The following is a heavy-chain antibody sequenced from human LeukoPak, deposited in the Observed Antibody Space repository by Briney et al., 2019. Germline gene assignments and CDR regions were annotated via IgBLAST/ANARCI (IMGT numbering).Heavy chain of an antibody. CDR1: GGSISSYS. CDR3: ARHYSYGDPPAFDI. D-gene: IGHD4-17*01. J-gene: IGHJ3*02. Sequence: SETLSLTCTVSGGSISSYSWSWIRQPPGKGLEWIGYMYSRGSTNDNPSLKSRVTISRDTSKNQLSQKVTPGTAADTAMYYCARHYSYGDPPAFDIWGQGTMVTVSS. CDR2: MYSRGST. V-gene: IGHV4-59*08.